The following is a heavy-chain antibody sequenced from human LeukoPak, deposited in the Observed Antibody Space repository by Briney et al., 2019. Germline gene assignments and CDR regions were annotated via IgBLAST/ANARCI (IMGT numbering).Heavy chain of an antibody. CDR1: GYTFTSYD. V-gene: IGHV1-18*01. CDR3: VRDRRMITFGGVIAY. J-gene: IGHJ4*02. Sequence: ASVNLSCKASGYTFTSYDISWVRQAPGQGLEWMGWISTYNGNTNYAQKLQGRVTMTTDTSTSTAYMELRSLRYDDTAVYYCVRDRRMITFGGVIAYWGQGTLVTVSS. D-gene: IGHD3-16*01. CDR2: ISTYNGNT.